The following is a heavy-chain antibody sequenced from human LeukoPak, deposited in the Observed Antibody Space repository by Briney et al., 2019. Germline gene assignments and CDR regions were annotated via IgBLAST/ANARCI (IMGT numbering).Heavy chain of an antibody. D-gene: IGHD3-10*01. V-gene: IGHV3-23*01. CDR1: GFTFNSYA. J-gene: IGHJ4*02. CDR2: ISGSGGST. CDR3: AKSMPFNVLLWFGELPQQ. Sequence: PGGSLRLSCAASGFTFNSYAMSWVRQAPGKGLEWVSAISGSGGSTYYADSVKGRFTISRDNSKNTLYLQMNSLRAEDTAVYYCAKSMPFNVLLWFGELPQQWGQGTLVTVSS.